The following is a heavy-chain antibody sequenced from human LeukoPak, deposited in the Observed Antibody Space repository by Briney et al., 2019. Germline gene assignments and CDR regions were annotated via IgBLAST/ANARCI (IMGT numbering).Heavy chain of an antibody. Sequence: SETLSLTCAVSGYPIGSGYFWGWIRQPPGKGLEWIGSIHHSGSTYYNPSLKSRVTISIDTSKNQFSLKLSSVTAADTAVYYCARDLPYDILTGSLLWGQGTMVTVSS. J-gene: IGHJ3*01. D-gene: IGHD3-9*01. V-gene: IGHV4-38-2*02. CDR3: ARDLPYDILTGSLL. CDR1: GYPIGSGYF. CDR2: IHHSGST.